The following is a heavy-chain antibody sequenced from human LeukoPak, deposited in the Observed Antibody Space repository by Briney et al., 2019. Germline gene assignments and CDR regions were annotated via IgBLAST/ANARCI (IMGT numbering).Heavy chain of an antibody. CDR1: GFIFSDSA. J-gene: IGHJ4*02. D-gene: IGHD5-12*01. CDR2: IRSKESTFAT. CDR3: ASADMVATRGYFDY. Sequence: GGSLRLSCAASGFIFSDSAVHWVRQASGKGLEWVGRIRSKESTFATAYAASVKGRFTISRDNSKNTLYLQMNSLRAEDTAVYYCASADMVATRGYFDYWGQGTLVTVSS. V-gene: IGHV3-73*01.